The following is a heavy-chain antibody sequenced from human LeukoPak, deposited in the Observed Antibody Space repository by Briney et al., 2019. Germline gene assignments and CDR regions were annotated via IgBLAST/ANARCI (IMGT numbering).Heavy chain of an antibody. CDR1: GFTFSDYA. J-gene: IGHJ2*01. CDR2: VSIAGGTT. D-gene: IGHD5-12*01. Sequence: QSGGSLRLSCAASGFTFSDYAMSWVRQAPERGLEWVSAVSIAGGTTYNADSVKGRFTISRDNSKNTLYLQMRNLRVDDTAVYYCAISPLRGYFDLWGRGTLVTVSS. CDR3: AISPLRGYFDL. V-gene: IGHV3-23*01.